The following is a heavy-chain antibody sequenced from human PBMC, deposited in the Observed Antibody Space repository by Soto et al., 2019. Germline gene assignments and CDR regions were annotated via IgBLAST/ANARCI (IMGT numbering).Heavy chain of an antibody. J-gene: IGHJ5*02. CDR3: ARVPRYTSDIVEVPAVMFDDWFGP. D-gene: IGHD2-2*01. CDR1: GYTFSSYA. CDR2: IHAGNGDT. V-gene: IGHV1-3*01. Sequence: QVQLVQSGAEVKKPGASVKVSCKASGYTFSSYAVQWVRQAPGQSLEWIGWIHAGNGDTKYSQKFHGRVTLTRDTSANTAYRDLCCLRSEDTAVYYCARVPRYTSDIVEVPAVMFDDWFGPWGQGTLVTVSS.